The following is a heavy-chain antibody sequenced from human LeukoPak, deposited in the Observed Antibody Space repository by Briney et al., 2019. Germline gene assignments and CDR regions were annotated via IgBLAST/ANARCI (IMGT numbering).Heavy chain of an antibody. CDR1: GGSISSSSYY. CDR3: ARLTTLGMHYDFWSGYYNAFDI. V-gene: IGHV4-39*07. D-gene: IGHD3-3*01. J-gene: IGHJ3*02. CDR2: IYYSGST. Sequence: PSETLSLTCTVSGGSISSSSYYWGWIRQPPGKGLEWIGSIYYSGSTYYNPSLKSRVTISVDTSKNQFSLKLSSVTAADTAVYYCARLTTLGMHYDFWSGYYNAFDIWGQGTMVTVSS.